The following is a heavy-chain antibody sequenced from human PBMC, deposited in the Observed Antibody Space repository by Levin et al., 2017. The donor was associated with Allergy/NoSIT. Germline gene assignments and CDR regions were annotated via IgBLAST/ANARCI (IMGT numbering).Heavy chain of an antibody. J-gene: IGHJ4*02. CDR3: ARDSPKISTVVTAPFDY. V-gene: IGHV3-48*02. CDR2: ISSSSSTI. CDR1: GFTFSSYS. D-gene: IGHD4-23*01. Sequence: GGSLRLSCAASGFTFSSYSMNWVRQAPGKGLEWVSYISSSSSTIYYADSVKGRFTISRDNAKNSLYLQMNSLRDEDTAVYYCARDSPKISTVVTAPFDYWGQGTLVTVSS.